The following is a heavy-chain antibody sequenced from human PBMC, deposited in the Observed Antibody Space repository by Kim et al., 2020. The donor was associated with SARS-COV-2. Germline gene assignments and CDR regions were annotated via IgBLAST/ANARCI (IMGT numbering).Heavy chain of an antibody. Sequence: VKGRFTISRDNSKNTLYLQMNSLRAEDTAVYYCAKDPASRLLWFGELLGGWGQGTLVTVSS. V-gene: IGHV3-23*01. J-gene: IGHJ4*02. CDR3: AKDPASRLLWFGELLGG. D-gene: IGHD3-10*01.